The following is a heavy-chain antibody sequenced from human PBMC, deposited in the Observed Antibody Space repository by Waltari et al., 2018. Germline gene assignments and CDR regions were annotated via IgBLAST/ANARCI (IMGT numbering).Heavy chain of an antibody. CDR3: ARVHPSGGTVLYYFDY. CDR1: GATFSSYA. D-gene: IGHD1-1*01. CDR2: IIPIFGTA. Sequence: QVQLVQSGAEVQTLGSSVKVSCKASGATFSSYAIRWVRQAPGQGLEWMGGIIPIFGTANDAQKFQGRVTITADESTSTAYMELSSLRAEDTAVYYCARVHPSGGTVLYYFDYWGQGTLVTVSS. V-gene: IGHV1-69*12. J-gene: IGHJ4*02.